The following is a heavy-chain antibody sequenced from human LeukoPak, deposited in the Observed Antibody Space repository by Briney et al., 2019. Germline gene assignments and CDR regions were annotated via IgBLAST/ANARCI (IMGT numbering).Heavy chain of an antibody. D-gene: IGHD1-7*01. CDR1: GYSFTSYW. CDR3: AAGQNRRTSRDGFDP. V-gene: IGHV5-51*01. CDR2: IYPGDSDT. Sequence: GESLKISCKGSGYSFTSYWIGWVRQMPGKGLEWMGIIYPGDSDTRYSPSFQGQVTISADKSISTAYLQWSSLKASDTAMYYCAAGQNRRTSRDGFDPWGQGTLVSVSS. J-gene: IGHJ5*02.